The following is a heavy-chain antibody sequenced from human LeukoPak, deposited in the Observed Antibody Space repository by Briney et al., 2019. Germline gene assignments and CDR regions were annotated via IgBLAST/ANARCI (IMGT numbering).Heavy chain of an antibody. CDR2: IKGDGSET. D-gene: IGHD3-22*01. CDR1: GFTFSDYW. Sequence: GRSLRLSCAASGFTFSDYWMHSVRQVPGKGLVWVPRIKGDGSETNYADSVKGRFTISRDNAKNALFLQMNSLRVEDTAVYYCVRGQIGVSVIVHWGQGTLVTVSS. CDR3: VRGQIGVSVIVH. J-gene: IGHJ5*02. V-gene: IGHV3-74*01.